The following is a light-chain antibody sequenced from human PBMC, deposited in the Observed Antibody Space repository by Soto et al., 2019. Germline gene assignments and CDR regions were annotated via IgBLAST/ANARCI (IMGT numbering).Light chain of an antibody. CDR3: QQSYITPRT. CDR2: DAF. J-gene: IGKJ1*01. V-gene: IGKV1-39*01. Sequence: DIQMTQSLSSLSASVGDRVTITCRASQSISRDLNWYQQKPGKAPKLLIYDAFSLQSGVPSRFSGSGSGTEFTLTISALQPEDFATYFCQQSYITPRTFGQGTKVDIK. CDR1: QSISRD.